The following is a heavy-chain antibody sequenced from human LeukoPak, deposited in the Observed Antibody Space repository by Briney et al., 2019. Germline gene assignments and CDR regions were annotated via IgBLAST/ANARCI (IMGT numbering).Heavy chain of an antibody. J-gene: IGHJ4*02. CDR1: GFTFSHYG. D-gene: IGHD2-2*02. V-gene: IGHV3-30*18. Sequence: GGSLRLSCAASGFTFSHYGMHWVRQAPGKGLEWVAVISFDGSTSYYADSEKGRFTISRDNSQNTLFLQMSSLRADDTAVYYCTKGLYCPSAGCYTRQTEFDYWGQGTLVTVSS. CDR3: TKGLYCPSAGCYTRQTEFDY. CDR2: ISFDGSTS.